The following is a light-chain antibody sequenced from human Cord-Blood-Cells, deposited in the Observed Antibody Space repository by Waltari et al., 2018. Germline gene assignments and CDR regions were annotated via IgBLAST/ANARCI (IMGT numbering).Light chain of an antibody. J-gene: IGLJ1*01. Sequence: QSALTPPASLSGSPGKSDTISFPGTSSAFGVYNLVPWYQQHPGKAPKLMIYEGSKRPSGVSNRFSGSKSGNTASLTISGLQAEDEADYYCCSYAGSSTFVFGTGTKVTVL. CDR3: CSYAGSSTFV. CDR1: SSAFGVYNL. CDR2: EGS. V-gene: IGLV2-23*03.